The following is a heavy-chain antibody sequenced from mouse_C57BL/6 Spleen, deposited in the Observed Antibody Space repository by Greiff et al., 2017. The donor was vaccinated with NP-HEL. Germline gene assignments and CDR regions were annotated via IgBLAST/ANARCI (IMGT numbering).Heavy chain of an antibody. CDR1: GYSITSGYY. J-gene: IGHJ2*01. Sequence: EVQLVESGPGLVKPSQSLSLTCSVTGYSITSGYYWNWIRQFPGNKLEWMGYISYDGSNNYNPSLKNRISITRDTSKNQFFLKLNSVTTEDTATYYCARESLYYCDYWGQGTTLTVSS. CDR3: ARESLYYCDY. V-gene: IGHV3-6*01. CDR2: ISYDGSN. D-gene: IGHD6-1*01.